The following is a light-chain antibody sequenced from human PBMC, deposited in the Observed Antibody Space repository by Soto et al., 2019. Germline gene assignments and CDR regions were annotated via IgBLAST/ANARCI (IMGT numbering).Light chain of an antibody. CDR3: QQYGSSPGWT. CDR1: QSVSNSY. Sequence: EIVLTQSPGTLSLSPGERATLSCRASQSVSNSYLAWYHHKPGQAPRLLIYGASSRVTGIPDRFSGSGSGTDFTLTITRLEPEDFAVYYCQQYGSSPGWTFGQGTKVDI. J-gene: IGKJ1*01. CDR2: GAS. V-gene: IGKV3-20*01.